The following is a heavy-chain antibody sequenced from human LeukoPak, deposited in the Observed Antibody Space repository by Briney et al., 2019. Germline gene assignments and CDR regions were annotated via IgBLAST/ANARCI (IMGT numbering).Heavy chain of an antibody. V-gene: IGHV4-39*01. D-gene: IGHD6-19*01. CDR1: GGSISSSSYY. CDR3: ARSGGFISGWPINWFDP. J-gene: IGHJ5*02. Sequence: PSETLSLTCTVSGGSISSSSYYWGWIRQPPGKGLEWIGSIYYSGSTYYNPSLKSRVTISVDTSKNQFSLKLSSVTAADTAVYYCARSGGFISGWPINWFDPWGQGTLVTVSS. CDR2: IYYSGST.